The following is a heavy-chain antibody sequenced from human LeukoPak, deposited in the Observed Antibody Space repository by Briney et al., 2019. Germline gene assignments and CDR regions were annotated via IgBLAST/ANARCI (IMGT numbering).Heavy chain of an antibody. J-gene: IGHJ4*02. D-gene: IGHD3-3*01. CDR2: IYYSGST. Sequence: SETLSLTCTVSGGSISSSSHYWGWIRQPPGKGLEWIGNIYYSGSTYYNPSLKSRITISVDTSKNQFSLKLNSMTAADTAVYYCARLGPYYDFWSGYLPVDYWGQGTLVTVSS. V-gene: IGHV4-39*01. CDR3: ARLGPYYDFWSGYLPVDY. CDR1: GGSISSSSHY.